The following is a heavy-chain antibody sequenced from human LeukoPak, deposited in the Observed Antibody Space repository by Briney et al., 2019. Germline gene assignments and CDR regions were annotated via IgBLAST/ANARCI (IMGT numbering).Heavy chain of an antibody. V-gene: IGHV3-30*03. CDR2: ISHDGSNK. CDR1: GFTFSSYG. J-gene: IGHJ6*03. Sequence: PGGSLRLSCAASGFTFSSYGMHWVRQAPGKGLEWVAVISHDGSNKYYADSVKGRFTISRDNSKNTLYLQMNSLRAEDTALYYCARGRHYMDVWGKGTTVTVSS. CDR3: ARGRHYMDV.